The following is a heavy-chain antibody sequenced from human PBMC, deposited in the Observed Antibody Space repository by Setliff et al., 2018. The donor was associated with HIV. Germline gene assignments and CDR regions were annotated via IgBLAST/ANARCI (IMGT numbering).Heavy chain of an antibody. CDR2: INHSGST. Sequence: SETLSLTCAVYGGSFSGYYWSWIRQPPGKGLEWIGEINHSGSTNYNPSLKSRVTISVDTSKNQFSLKLSSVTAADTAVFYCARLTTTYYYDSSAYYHPVWGQGTMVTVSS. V-gene: IGHV4-34*01. J-gene: IGHJ4*02. CDR3: ARLTTTYYYDSSAYYHPV. D-gene: IGHD3-22*01. CDR1: GGSFSGYY.